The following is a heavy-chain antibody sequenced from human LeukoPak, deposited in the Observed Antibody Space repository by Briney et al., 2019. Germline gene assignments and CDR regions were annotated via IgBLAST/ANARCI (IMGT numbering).Heavy chain of an antibody. CDR1: GGSFSGYY. CDR3: ARHLRYGDYRYYFDY. V-gene: IGHV4-34*01. J-gene: IGHJ4*02. Sequence: SETLSLTCAVYGGSFSGYYWSWIRQPPGKGLEWIGEINHSGSTNYNPSLKSRVTISVNTSKNQFSLKLSSVTAADTAMYYCARHLRYGDYRYYFDYWGQGTLVTVSS. CDR2: INHSGST. D-gene: IGHD4-17*01.